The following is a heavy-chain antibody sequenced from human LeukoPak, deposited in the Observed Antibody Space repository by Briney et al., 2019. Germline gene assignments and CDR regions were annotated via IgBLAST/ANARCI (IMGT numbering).Heavy chain of an antibody. D-gene: IGHD2-15*01. CDR1: GYTFTGYY. CDR3: ARGGSMGVV. V-gene: IGHV7-4-1*02. CDR2: INTNTRNP. J-gene: IGHJ4*02. Sequence: ASVKVSCKASGYTFTGYYMHWVRQAPGQGLEWMGWINTNTRNPTYAQGFTGRFVFSLDTSVSTAYLQINSLKTEDTAVYYCARGGSMGVVWGQGTLVTVSS.